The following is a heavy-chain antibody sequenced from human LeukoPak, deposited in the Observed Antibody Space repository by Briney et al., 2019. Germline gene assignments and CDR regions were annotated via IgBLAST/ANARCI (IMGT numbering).Heavy chain of an antibody. D-gene: IGHD2-15*01. J-gene: IGHJ6*03. CDR3: ARASYCSGGSCSYNYYYYMDV. Sequence: PSETLSPTCAVYGVTFSGYYWSWIRQPPGKGLEWIGETINSGSTNYNPSLKSRVTISVDTSKNQFSLKLSSVTAAATAAYYCARASYCSGGSCSYNYYYYMDVWGNGNPVTVSS. CDR2: TINSGST. CDR1: GVTFSGYY. V-gene: IGHV4-34*12.